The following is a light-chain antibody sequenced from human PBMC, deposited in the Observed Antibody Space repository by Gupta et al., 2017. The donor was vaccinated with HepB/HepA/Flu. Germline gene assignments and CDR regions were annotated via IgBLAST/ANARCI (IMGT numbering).Light chain of an antibody. Sequence: DIQMTPSPSSLSASVGDRVTITCQASQDISNYLNWYQQKPGKAPKLLIYDASNLETGVPSRFSGSGSGTXFTFTIXSLQPEDIATYYCQQDDNLPITFGXGTRLEIK. CDR1: QDISNY. CDR3: QQDDNLPIT. J-gene: IGKJ5*01. V-gene: IGKV1-33*01. CDR2: DAS.